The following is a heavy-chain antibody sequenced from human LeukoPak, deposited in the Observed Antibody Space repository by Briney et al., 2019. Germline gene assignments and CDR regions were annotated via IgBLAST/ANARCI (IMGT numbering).Heavy chain of an antibody. J-gene: IGHJ4*02. CDR2: IYYSGST. V-gene: IGHV4-59*01. D-gene: IGHD5-24*01. CDR3: ARGGDGYYESYIDY. CDR1: GGSISSYY. Sequence: SETQSLTCTVSGGSISSYYWSWIRQPPGKGLEWIGYIYYSGSTNYNPSLKSRVTISVDTSKNQFSLKLSSVTAADTAVYYCARGGDGYYESYIDYWGQGTLVTVSS.